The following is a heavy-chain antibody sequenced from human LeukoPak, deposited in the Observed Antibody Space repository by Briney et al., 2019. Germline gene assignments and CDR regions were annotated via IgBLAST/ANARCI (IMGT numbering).Heavy chain of an antibody. V-gene: IGHV1-2*02. Sequence: EPSVTVSFKASGYSFSSYYRHGVRQAPGQGLEWMGWIDPSSGTSYAQKFQGRVTMTRDTSISTAHMELSRLTSDDTAVYYCTRGGRLEFDYWGRGSLVTVYS. CDR2: IDPSSGT. CDR1: GYSFSSYY. J-gene: IGHJ4*02. CDR3: TRGGRLEFDY. D-gene: IGHD2-15*01.